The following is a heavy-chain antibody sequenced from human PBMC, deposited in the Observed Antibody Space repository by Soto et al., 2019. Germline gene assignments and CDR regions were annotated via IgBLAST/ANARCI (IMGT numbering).Heavy chain of an antibody. CDR1: GGSISNGNYY. Sequence: QVQLQESGPGLVKPSQTLSLTCTVSGGSISNGNYYWTWIRHLPGKGLEWIGNIYYTGSTSYNPSLKSRVTISIDTSKNQFSLKLRSVVAADTAMYYCAKNETRRPGFDPWGQGTLVTVSS. V-gene: IGHV4-31*03. CDR3: AKNETRRPGFDP. J-gene: IGHJ5*02. CDR2: IYYTGST.